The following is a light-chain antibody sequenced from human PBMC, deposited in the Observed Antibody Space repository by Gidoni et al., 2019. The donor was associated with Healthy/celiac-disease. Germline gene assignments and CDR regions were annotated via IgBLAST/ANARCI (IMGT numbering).Light chain of an antibody. Sequence: DIQMTQSPSSLSASVGDRVTITCRASQSISSYLTWYQHKPGKAPKLLIYAASSLQSGVPSRFRGSGSGTDFTLTISSLQPEDFATYYCQQSYSTPWTFGQGTKVEIK. V-gene: IGKV1-39*01. CDR3: QQSYSTPWT. CDR2: AAS. J-gene: IGKJ1*01. CDR1: QSISSY.